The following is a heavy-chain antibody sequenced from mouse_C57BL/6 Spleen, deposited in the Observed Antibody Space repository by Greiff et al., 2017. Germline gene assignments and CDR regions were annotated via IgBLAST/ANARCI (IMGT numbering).Heavy chain of an antibody. CDR1: GYAFSSSW. Sequence: VQLQQSGPALVKPGASVKISCKASGYAFSSSWMNWVKQRPGKGLEWIGRIYPGDGDTNYNGKFKGKATLTADKSSSTAYMQLSSLTSEDSAVYFCAKSLDSYWYFDVWGTGTTGTVSS. J-gene: IGHJ1*03. V-gene: IGHV1-82*01. CDR3: AKSLDSYWYFDV. CDR2: IYPGDGDT.